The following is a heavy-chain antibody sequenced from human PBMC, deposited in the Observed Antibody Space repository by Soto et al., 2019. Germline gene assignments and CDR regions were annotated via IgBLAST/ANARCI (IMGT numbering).Heavy chain of an antibody. V-gene: IGHV3-33*01. J-gene: IGHJ6*03. CDR3: ASLRFLEWLSVPSAYMDV. Sequence: SLRLSCAASGFTFSSYGMHWVRQAPGKGLEWVAVIWYDGSNKYYADSVKGRFTTSRDNSKNTLYLQMNSLRAEDTAVYYCASLRFLEWLSVPSAYMDVWGKGTTVTVSS. CDR1: GFTFSSYG. CDR2: IWYDGSNK. D-gene: IGHD3-3*01.